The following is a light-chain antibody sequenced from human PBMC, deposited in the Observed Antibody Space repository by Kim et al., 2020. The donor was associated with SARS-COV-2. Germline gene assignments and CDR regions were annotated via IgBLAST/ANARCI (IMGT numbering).Light chain of an antibody. CDR2: GAS. V-gene: IGKV3-15*01. Sequence: SVSAGERAALSCRASQSVSSNLAWYQQKAGQAPRLLIYGASTRATGIPARFSGSGSGTEFTLTISSLQSEDFAVYYCQQYNNWPLTFGGGTKVEI. J-gene: IGKJ4*01. CDR3: QQYNNWPLT. CDR1: QSVSSN.